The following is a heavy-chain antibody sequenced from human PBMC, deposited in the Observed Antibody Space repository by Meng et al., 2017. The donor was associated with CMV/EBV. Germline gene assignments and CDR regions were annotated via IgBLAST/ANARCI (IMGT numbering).Heavy chain of an antibody. D-gene: IGHD3-16*02. Sequence: GGSLRLSCAASGFTFDDYAMHWVRQAPGKGLEWVSGISWNSGSIGYADSVKGRFTISRDNAKNSLYLQMNSLRAEDTALYYCAKGTGLSGDYYYGMDVWGQGTTVTVSS. CDR1: GFTFDDYA. CDR2: ISWNSGSI. CDR3: AKGTGLSGDYYYGMDV. V-gene: IGHV3-9*01. J-gene: IGHJ6*02.